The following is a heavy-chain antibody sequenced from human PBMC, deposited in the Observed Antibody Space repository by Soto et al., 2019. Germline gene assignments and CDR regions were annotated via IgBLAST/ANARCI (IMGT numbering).Heavy chain of an antibody. Sequence: SETLSLTCAVSGYSITSTNWRGWNRQPPGMGLEWIGNIYYSGRTYCNPSLKSRVTMSVDTSNNQFSLKLSSVSALDTAVYYCARSEYGDYGESYYYYRMDIWGQGTTVNVSS. CDR3: ARSEYGDYGESYYYYRMDI. V-gene: IGHV4-28*01. J-gene: IGHJ6*02. CDR2: IYYSGRT. CDR1: GYSITSTNW. D-gene: IGHD4-17*01.